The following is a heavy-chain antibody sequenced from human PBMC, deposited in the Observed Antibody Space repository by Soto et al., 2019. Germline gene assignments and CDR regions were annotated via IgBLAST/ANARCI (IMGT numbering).Heavy chain of an antibody. CDR2: ISGSGGST. CDR3: AKEVDYYGSAPYGMDF. CDR1: GFTFSSYA. J-gene: IGHJ6*02. V-gene: IGHV3-23*01. Sequence: GGSLRLSCAASGFTFSSYAMSWVRQAPGKGLEWVSAISGSGGSTYYADSVRGRFTISRDNSKNTLYLQMNSLRAEDTAVYYCAKEVDYYGSAPYGMDFWGQGTTVTVSS. D-gene: IGHD3-10*01.